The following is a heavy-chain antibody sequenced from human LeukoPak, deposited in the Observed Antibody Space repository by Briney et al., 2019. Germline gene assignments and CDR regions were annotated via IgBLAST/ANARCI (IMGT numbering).Heavy chain of an antibody. CDR2: INPNSGDT. CDR1: GYAFTGYY. CDR3: ARVRYRLAETYIDY. D-gene: IGHD3-16*01. J-gene: IGHJ4*02. V-gene: IGHV1-2*02. Sequence: ASVKVSCKASGYAFTGYYMHWVRQAPGQGLEWMGWINPNSGDTNYAQKFQGRVTMTRDTSISTAYMELSRLRSDDTAVYYCARVRYRLAETYIDYWGQGTLVTVSS.